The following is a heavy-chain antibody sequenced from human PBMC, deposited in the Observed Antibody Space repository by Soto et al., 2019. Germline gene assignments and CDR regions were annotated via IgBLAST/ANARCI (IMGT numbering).Heavy chain of an antibody. J-gene: IGHJ4*02. CDR3: ARHGYYSDSTGYYYFI. D-gene: IGHD3-22*01. CDR2: IYYSGMT. Sequence: QLQLQESGPGLVKPSETLSLVCTVSGGSISSTNHYWGWIRQPPGKGLESIGDIYYSGMTRSNPSLMSRVTIFVDTSKSQFSLKLSSVPAADTAVYYCARHGYYSDSTGYYYFIWGQGTLATVPS. CDR1: GGSISSTNHY. V-gene: IGHV4-39*01.